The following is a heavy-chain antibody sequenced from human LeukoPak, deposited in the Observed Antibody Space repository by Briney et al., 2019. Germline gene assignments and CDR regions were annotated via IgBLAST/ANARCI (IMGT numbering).Heavy chain of an antibody. CDR3: ATSTYNFWSGSFDP. J-gene: IGHJ5*02. CDR2: IYYNGAT. Sequence: SETLSLTCTVSGGSVSSSSYYWGWIRQPPGKALEWIGTIYYNGATRYNPSLNSRATISVDTSRNQFSLKLNSMTAADTAVYYCATSTYNFWSGSFDPWGQGALVTVSS. V-gene: IGHV4-39*07. CDR1: GGSVSSSSYY. D-gene: IGHD3-3*01.